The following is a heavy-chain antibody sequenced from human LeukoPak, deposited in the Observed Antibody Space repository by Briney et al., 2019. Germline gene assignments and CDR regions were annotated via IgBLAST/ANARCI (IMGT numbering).Heavy chain of an antibody. J-gene: IGHJ4*02. CDR1: GYSISSGYY. CDR3: ARGPPPDFDY. Sequence: SETLSLTCTVSGYSISSGYYWGWIRQPAGKGLEWIGRIHPRGSTNYNPSLKSRVTLSVDTSKNQFSLKLSSVTAADTAVYYCARGPPPDFDYWGRGTLVTVSS. V-gene: IGHV4-38-2*02. CDR2: IHPRGST.